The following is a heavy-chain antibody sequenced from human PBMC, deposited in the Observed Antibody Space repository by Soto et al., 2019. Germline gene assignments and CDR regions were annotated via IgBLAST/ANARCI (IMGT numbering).Heavy chain of an antibody. CDR3: ATDSYDFWSGSNWFDP. J-gene: IGHJ5*02. Sequence: GGSLRLSCAASGFTFSSYAMHWVRQAPGKGLEWVAVISYDGSNKYYADSVKGRFTISRDNSKNTLYLQMNSLRAEDTAVYYCATDSYDFWSGSNWFDPWGQGTLVTVYS. D-gene: IGHD3-3*01. CDR1: GFTFSSYA. V-gene: IGHV3-30-3*01. CDR2: ISYDGSNK.